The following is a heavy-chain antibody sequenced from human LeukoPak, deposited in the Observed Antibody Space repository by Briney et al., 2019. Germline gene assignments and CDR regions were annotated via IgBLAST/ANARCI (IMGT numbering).Heavy chain of an antibody. V-gene: IGHV3-7*01. Sequence: GGSLRLSCAASGFTFRSHWMNWVRQAPGKGLEWVANIREDGSETYCVDSVKGRFTISRDNAKNSLILQMDSLRVDDTAVYYCARKDLEAYWYFDLWGRGTLVTVSS. CDR3: ARKDLEAYWYFDL. CDR1: GFTFRSHW. J-gene: IGHJ2*01. D-gene: IGHD3-16*01. CDR2: IREDGSET.